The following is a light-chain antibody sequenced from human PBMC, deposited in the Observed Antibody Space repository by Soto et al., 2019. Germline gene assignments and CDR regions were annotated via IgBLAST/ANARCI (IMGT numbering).Light chain of an antibody. Sequence: QSVLAQPPSGSGAPGQRVTISCTGNSSNIGAGYTVHWYQQLPGTAPKVLISANNHRPSGVPDRFSGSTSDISASLAITGLQAEDEADYYCQSYDSSLSSVLFGGGTKVTVL. V-gene: IGLV1-40*01. CDR2: ANN. CDR3: QSYDSSLSSVL. CDR1: SSNIGAGYT. J-gene: IGLJ3*02.